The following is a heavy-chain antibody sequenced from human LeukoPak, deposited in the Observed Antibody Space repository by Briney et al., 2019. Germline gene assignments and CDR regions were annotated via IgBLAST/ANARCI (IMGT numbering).Heavy chain of an antibody. V-gene: IGHV3-30*04. CDR2: ISYDGSNK. CDR3: ARDQWAATWPSYYYYYGMDV. J-gene: IGHJ6*02. CDR1: GLTFSSYA. Sequence: GGSLRLSCAASGLTFSSYAMHWVRQAPGKGLEWVAVISYDGSNKYYADSVKGRFTISRDNSKNTLYLQMNSLRAEDTAVYYCARDQWAATWPSYYYYYGMDVWGQGTTVTISS. D-gene: IGHD2-15*01.